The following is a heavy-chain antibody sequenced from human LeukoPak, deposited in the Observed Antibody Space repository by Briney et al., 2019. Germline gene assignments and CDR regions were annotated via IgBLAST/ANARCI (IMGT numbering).Heavy chain of an antibody. CDR1: GFTFSGYW. CDR2: IKQDGSEK. V-gene: IGHV3-7*04. J-gene: IGHJ4*02. D-gene: IGHD6-13*01. Sequence: GGSLRLSCAASGFTFSGYWMTWVRQAPGKGREWVANIKQDGSEKNYVDSVKGRFTISRDNAKNSLYLQMNSLRAEDTAVYYCERGLLAAAGIDYWGQGALVTVSS. CDR3: ERGLLAAAGIDY.